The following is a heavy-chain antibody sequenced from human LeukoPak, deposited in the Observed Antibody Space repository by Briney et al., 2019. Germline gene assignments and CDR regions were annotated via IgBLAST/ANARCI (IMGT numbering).Heavy chain of an antibody. CDR2: ISSASGSI. CDR1: GFTFSSYS. D-gene: IGHD3-16*01. J-gene: IGHJ6*03. CDR3: ARDHVGGKYYYMDV. V-gene: IGHV3-48*04. Sequence: GGSLRLSCAASGFTFSSYSVNWVRQAPGKGLEWVSYISSASGSIYYADSVKGRFTISRYNAKNSVYLQMNSLRVEDTAVYYCARDHVGGKYYYMDVWGKGTTVTVSS.